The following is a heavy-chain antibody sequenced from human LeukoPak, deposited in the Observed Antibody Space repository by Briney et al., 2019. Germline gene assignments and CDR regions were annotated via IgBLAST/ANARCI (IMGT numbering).Heavy chain of an antibody. CDR2: IIPIFGTA. CDR1: GGTFSSYA. CDR3: ARRGHPYYYDSSGHTFDY. Sequence: SVKVSCKASGGTFSSYAISWVRQAPGQGLEWMGGIIPIFGTANYAQKFQGRVRITADESTSTAYMELSSLRSEDTAVYYCARRGHPYYYDSSGHTFDYWGQGTLVTVSS. J-gene: IGHJ4*02. D-gene: IGHD3-22*01. V-gene: IGHV1-69*01.